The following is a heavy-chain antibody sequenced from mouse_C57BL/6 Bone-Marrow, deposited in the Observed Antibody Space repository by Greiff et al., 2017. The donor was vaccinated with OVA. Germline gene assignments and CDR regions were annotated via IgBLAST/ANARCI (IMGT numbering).Heavy chain of an antibody. CDR2: IDPADGDT. CDR1: GFNIKDYY. CDR3: TTWRWLRRYAMDD. D-gene: IGHD2-2*01. J-gene: IGHJ4*01. V-gene: IGHV14-1*01. Sequence: VQLQQSGAELVRPGASVKLSCTASGFNIKDYYMHWVKQRPEQGLEWIGRIDPADGDTAYAPTFQGKATMTADTSSNTAYLQISSLTSEDTAVYYCTTWRWLRRYAMDDWGQGTSGTVSA.